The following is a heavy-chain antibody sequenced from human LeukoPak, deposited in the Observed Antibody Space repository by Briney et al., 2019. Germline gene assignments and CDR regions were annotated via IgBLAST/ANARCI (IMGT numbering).Heavy chain of an antibody. D-gene: IGHD3-10*01. Sequence: GRSLRLSCAASGFTFSRNWMHWVRQPPRKGLVWVSRINGGATSTSYADSVKGRFTISRDNAKNTLYLQIDSLRAEDTAVYYCVRVGDDAFDIWGQGTMVTVSS. CDR1: GFTFSRNW. V-gene: IGHV3-74*01. CDR2: INGGATST. J-gene: IGHJ3*02. CDR3: VRVGDDAFDI.